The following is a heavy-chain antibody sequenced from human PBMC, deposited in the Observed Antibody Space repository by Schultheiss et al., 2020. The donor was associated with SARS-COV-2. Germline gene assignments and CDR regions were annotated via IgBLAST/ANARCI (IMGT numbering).Heavy chain of an antibody. J-gene: IGHJ4*02. CDR1: GGSISSYY. CDR3: ARRTRLSHFDY. Sequence: SQTLSLTCTVSGGSISSYYWSWIRQPAGKGLEWIGRIYTSGSTNYNPSLKSRVTMSVDTSKNQFSLKLSSVTAADPTVYYCARRTRLSHFDYWGQGTLVTVSS. D-gene: IGHD3-16*02. CDR2: IYTSGST. V-gene: IGHV4-4*07.